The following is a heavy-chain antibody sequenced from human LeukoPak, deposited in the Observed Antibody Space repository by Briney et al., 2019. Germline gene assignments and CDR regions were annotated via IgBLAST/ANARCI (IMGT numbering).Heavy chain of an antibody. Sequence: SETLSLTCAVSGGSISSGGYSWSWIRQPPGKGLEWIGYIYHSGSTYCNPSLKSRVTISVDRSKNQFSLKLSSVTAADTAVYYCARWDYDILTGYGRGYFDYWGQGTLVTVSS. CDR1: GGSISSGGYS. CDR2: IYHSGST. J-gene: IGHJ4*02. CDR3: ARWDYDILTGYGRGYFDY. V-gene: IGHV4-30-2*01. D-gene: IGHD3-9*01.